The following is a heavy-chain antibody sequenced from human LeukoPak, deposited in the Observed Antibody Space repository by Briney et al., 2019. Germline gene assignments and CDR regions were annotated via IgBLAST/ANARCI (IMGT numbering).Heavy chain of an antibody. D-gene: IGHD2-15*01. J-gene: IGHJ4*02. Sequence: GGSLRLSCAASGFTFSSYDMNWVRQAPGKGLEWVSSVSSNSRYIYYADSLKGRFTISRDNAKNSLYLQMNSLGAEDTAVYYCAREPSGGYQPIDCWGQGTLVTVSS. CDR3: AREPSGGYQPIDC. CDR1: GFTFSSYD. V-gene: IGHV3-21*01. CDR2: VSSNSRYI.